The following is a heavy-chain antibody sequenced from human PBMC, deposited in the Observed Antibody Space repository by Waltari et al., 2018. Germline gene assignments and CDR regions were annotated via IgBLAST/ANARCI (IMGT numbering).Heavy chain of an antibody. V-gene: IGHV4-34*01. CDR1: GGSFSGYF. D-gene: IGHD3-10*01. CDR3: ARVGDYHGSGRFGLDV. Sequence: QVQLQQWGAGLLKPSETLSLTCAVYGGSFSGYFWSGIRQSPGKGLEWIGQINRDGSNKFNPSLNGRVAMSVDTIKRQISLRLSSVTAADAAVYYCARVGDYHGSGRFGLDVWGQGTRVTVSS. J-gene: IGHJ6*02. CDR2: INRDGSN.